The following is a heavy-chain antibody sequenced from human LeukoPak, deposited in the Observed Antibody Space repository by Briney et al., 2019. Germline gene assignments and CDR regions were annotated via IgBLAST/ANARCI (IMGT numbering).Heavy chain of an antibody. D-gene: IGHD5-18*01. CDR1: GFTFSSYG. V-gene: IGHV3-30*03. J-gene: IGHJ5*02. CDR2: ISYDGSNK. Sequence: GGSLRLSCAASGFTFSSYGMHWVRQAPGKGLEWVAVISYDGSNKYYTDSVKGRFTISRDNSKNTLYLQMNSLRAEDTAVYYCARARGVGSRGYSYGWIDPWGQGTLVTVSS. CDR3: ARARGVGSRGYSYGWIDP.